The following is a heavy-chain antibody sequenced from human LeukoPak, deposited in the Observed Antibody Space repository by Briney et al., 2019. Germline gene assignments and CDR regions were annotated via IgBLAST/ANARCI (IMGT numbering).Heavy chain of an antibody. CDR1: GYTFTGYY. CDR3: ARVDTAMAPFDY. J-gene: IGHJ4*02. V-gene: IGHV1-69*10. D-gene: IGHD5-18*01. CDR2: INPILGIA. Sequence: SVKVSCKASGYTFTGYYMHWVRQAPGQGLEWMGWINPILGIANYAQKFQGRVTITADKSTSTAYMELSSLRSEDTAVYYCARVDTAMAPFDYWGQGTLVTVSS.